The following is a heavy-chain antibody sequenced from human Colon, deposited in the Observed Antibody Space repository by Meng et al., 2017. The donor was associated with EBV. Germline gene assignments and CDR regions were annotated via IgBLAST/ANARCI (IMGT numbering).Heavy chain of an antibody. Sequence: QVQVQQWGAGLLKPLETLPLTCGVYGASFSGYYWSWIRQPPGKGLEWIGEVNPSGSTNYSPSLKSRVTISVDTSKNQFSLRLNSVTAADTAVYYCARVGGLDGYRLVGDYWGQGALVTVAS. CDR1: GASFSGYY. V-gene: IGHV4-34*01. CDR3: ARVGGLDGYRLVGDY. J-gene: IGHJ4*02. CDR2: VNPSGST. D-gene: IGHD5-24*01.